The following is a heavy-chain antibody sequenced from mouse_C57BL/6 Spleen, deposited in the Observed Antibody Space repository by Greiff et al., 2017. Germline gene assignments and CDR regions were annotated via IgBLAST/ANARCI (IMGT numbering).Heavy chain of an antibody. J-gene: IGHJ4*01. D-gene: IGHD1-1*01. CDR3: ARHASYYGSSYDYAMDY. CDR2: ISSGGSYT. Sequence: EVQRVESGGDLVKPGGSLKLSCAASGFTFSSYGMSWVRQTPDKRLEWVATISSGGSYTYYPDSVKGRFTISRDNAKNTLYLQMSSLKSEDTAMYYCARHASYYGSSYDYAMDYWGQGTSVTVSS. V-gene: IGHV5-6*01. CDR1: GFTFSSYG.